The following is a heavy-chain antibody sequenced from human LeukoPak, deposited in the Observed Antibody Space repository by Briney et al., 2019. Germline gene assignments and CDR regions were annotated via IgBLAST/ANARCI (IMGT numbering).Heavy chain of an antibody. D-gene: IGHD5-18*01. Sequence: PSETLSLTCIISGGFIDSAGYYYTWIRQLPVKGLEWIGYIYYSGRSSYNPSLRSRVTISVDTSKNQFSLNLSSVTAADTAVYYCARVGTASRLNWFDPWGQGTLVTVSS. CDR2: IYYSGRS. CDR1: GGFIDSAGYY. V-gene: IGHV4-31*03. J-gene: IGHJ5*02. CDR3: ARVGTASRLNWFDP.